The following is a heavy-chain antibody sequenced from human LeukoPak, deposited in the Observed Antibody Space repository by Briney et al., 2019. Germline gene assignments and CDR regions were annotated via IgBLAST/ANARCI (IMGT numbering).Heavy chain of an antibody. V-gene: IGHV1-18*01. J-gene: IGHJ6*02. CDR2: ISSHSGNT. CDR1: GYTFTSYG. CDR3: ARAHSYYYYYGMDV. Sequence: GASVTVSCKASGYTFTSYGISWVRRAPGQGLEWMGWISSHSGNTNYAQKLQGRVTMTTDTSTSTAYMELRSLKSDDTAVYYCARAHSYYYYYGMDVWGQGTTVTVSS.